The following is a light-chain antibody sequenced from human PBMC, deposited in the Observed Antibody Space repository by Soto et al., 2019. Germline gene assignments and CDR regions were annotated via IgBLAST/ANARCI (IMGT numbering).Light chain of an antibody. CDR1: QGINNY. CDR2: AAS. CDR3: QKYNSAPWT. Sequence: DIQMTQSPSSLSASVGDRVTITCRASQGINNYLAWYQQKPGKVPKLLIYAASTLQSGVPSRFSSSVSGTDFNLTISSLQPEDFATYYCQKYNSAPWTFGQGTKVDIK. V-gene: IGKV1-27*01. J-gene: IGKJ1*01.